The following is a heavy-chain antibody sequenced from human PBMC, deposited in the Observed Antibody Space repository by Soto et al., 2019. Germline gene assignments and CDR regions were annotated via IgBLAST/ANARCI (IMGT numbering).Heavy chain of an antibody. CDR2: IYYSGST. J-gene: IGHJ5*02. V-gene: IGHV4-39*01. D-gene: IGHD6-13*01. CDR1: GGSISSSSYY. Sequence: SETLSLTCTVSGGSISSSSYYWGWIRQPPGKGLEWIGSIYYSGSTYYNPSLKSRVTISVDTSKNQFSLKLSSVTAADTAVYYCARTGYSSSWYWFDPWGQGTLVTVSS. CDR3: ARTGYSSSWYWFDP.